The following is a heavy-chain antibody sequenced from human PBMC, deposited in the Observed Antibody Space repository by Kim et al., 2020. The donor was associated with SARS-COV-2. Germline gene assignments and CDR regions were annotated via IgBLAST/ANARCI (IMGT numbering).Heavy chain of an antibody. CDR2: ISAYNGNT. CDR1: GYTFTSYG. CDR3: ARDSTVIHEVNWFDP. J-gene: IGHJ5*02. Sequence: ASVKVSCKASGYTFTSYGISWVRQAPGQGLEWMGWISAYNGNTNYAQKLQGRVTMTTDTSTSTAYMELRSLRSDDTAVYYCARDSTVIHEVNWFDPWGQGTLVTVSS. D-gene: IGHD4-17*01. V-gene: IGHV1-18*01.